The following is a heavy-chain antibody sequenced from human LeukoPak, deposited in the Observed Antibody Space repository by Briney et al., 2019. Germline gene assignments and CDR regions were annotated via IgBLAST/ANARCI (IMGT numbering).Heavy chain of an antibody. D-gene: IGHD3-9*01. J-gene: IGHJ4*02. CDR3: ARDPGILTGYDY. Sequence: SVKVSCKASGGTFSSYAISWVRQAPGQGLEWMGGIIPIFGTANYAQKFQGRVTITADESTSTAYMELSSLRSEDTAVYYCARDPGILTGYDYWSQGTLVTVSS. CDR1: GGTFSSYA. V-gene: IGHV1-69*01. CDR2: IIPIFGTA.